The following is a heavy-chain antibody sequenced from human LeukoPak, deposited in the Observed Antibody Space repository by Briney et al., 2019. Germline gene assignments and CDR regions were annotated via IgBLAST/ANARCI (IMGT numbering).Heavy chain of an antibody. D-gene: IGHD2-2*01. V-gene: IGHV4-59*01. CDR1: GGSISSYY. J-gene: IGHJ6*03. CDR3: ARTTEGYCSSASCFGFSYSYYMDV. Sequence: PSETLSLTRTVSGGSISSYYWSWIRQPPGKGLEWIGYIYYSGSTNYNPSLKSRVTISVDTSKNQFSLKLSSVIAADTAVYYCARTTEGYCSSASCFGFSYSYYMDVWGKGTTVTISS. CDR2: IYYSGST.